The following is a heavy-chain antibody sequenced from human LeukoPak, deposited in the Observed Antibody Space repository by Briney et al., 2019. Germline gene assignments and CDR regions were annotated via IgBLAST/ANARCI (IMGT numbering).Heavy chain of an antibody. Sequence: PSETLSLTCAVYGGSFSGYYWSWIRQPPGKGLEWIGEINHSGSTNYDPSLKSRVTLSEDTSKNQFSLKLSSVTAADTAVYYCARDRGRDGYNFGYYYYYYMDVWGKGTTVTVSS. CDR3: ARDRGRDGYNFGYYYYYYMDV. CDR2: INHSGST. J-gene: IGHJ6*03. V-gene: IGHV4-34*01. D-gene: IGHD5-24*01. CDR1: GGSFSGYY.